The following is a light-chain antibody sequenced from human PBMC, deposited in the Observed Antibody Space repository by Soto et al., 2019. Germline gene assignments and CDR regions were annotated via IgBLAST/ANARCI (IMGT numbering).Light chain of an antibody. CDR2: EGT. CDR1: NSDVGTYNL. Sequence: QSALTQPASVSGSPGQSITISCTGTNSDVGTYNLVSWYQQQPGKAPKLMTYEGTKRPSGVSNRFSGSNSGNTASLTISGLQAEDEADYYCYSYAGSGTYVFGTGTKVTVL. CDR3: YSYAGSGTYV. V-gene: IGLV2-23*01. J-gene: IGLJ1*01.